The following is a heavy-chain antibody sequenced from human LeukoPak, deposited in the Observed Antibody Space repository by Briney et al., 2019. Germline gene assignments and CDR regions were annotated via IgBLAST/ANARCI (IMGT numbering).Heavy chain of an antibody. CDR1: ALTFSGYE. D-gene: IGHD3-9*01. CDR2: ISRSAGTI. V-gene: IGHV3-48*03. CDR3: ARGAPSGILSSPFDY. J-gene: IGHJ4*02. Sequence: GGSQRLSCAASALTFSGYEMNWVRHAHGTGLDWDSYISRSAGTIYYAESVKGRFTISRDNAKTSLYLQMNSLRAEDTAAYYCARGAPSGILSSPFDYWGQGTLVTVSS.